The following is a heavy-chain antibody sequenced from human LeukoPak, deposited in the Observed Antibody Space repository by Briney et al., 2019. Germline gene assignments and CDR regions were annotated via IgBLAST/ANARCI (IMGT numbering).Heavy chain of an antibody. CDR1: GDNFSTYV. CDR3: TREGVYSPDPSSYHRRPFDL. Sequence: SVKVSCKTTGDNFSTYVITWVRQAPGLGFEWMGRIIPKFNVANSAQKFKDRVTITADKSTHTAHMELSSLTSDDTAVYYCTREGVYSPDPSSYHRRPFDLWGKGTVVIVSS. CDR2: IIPKFNVA. J-gene: IGHJ3*01. V-gene: IGHV1-69*04. D-gene: IGHD2-21*01.